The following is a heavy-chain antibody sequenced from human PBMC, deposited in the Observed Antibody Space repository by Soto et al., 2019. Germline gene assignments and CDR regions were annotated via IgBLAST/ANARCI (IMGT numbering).Heavy chain of an antibody. CDR3: ASEGRGKKDGDNGLVSLGY. CDR1: GSRFSNYV. CDR2: IIPIFNST. V-gene: IGHV1-69*06. J-gene: IGHJ4*02. D-gene: IGHD2-8*01. Sequence: QVQLVQSGAEVKTPGSSLKVSCKVSGSRFSNYVISLVRQAPGHGLEWLGRIIPIFNSTKYAQSFQGRVTISADTSTSTASLELSSLRSDDTAVYYCASEGRGKKDGDNGLVSLGYWGQGTLVTVSS.